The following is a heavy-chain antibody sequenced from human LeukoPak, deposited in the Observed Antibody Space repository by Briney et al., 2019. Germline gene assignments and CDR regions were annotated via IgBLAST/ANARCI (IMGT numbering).Heavy chain of an antibody. D-gene: IGHD3-3*01. CDR3: ARGDFCSKSNCYLRPMDV. Sequence: SETLSLTCTVSGGSISDYYRNWIRQPPGKGLEWIGYIYYSGSTTYNPSLKSRVTMSVDTAKNQFSLTVRSVTAADTAVYYCARGDFCSKSNCYLRPMDVWGKGTTVTVSS. CDR2: IYYSGST. CDR1: GGSISDYY. J-gene: IGHJ6*03. V-gene: IGHV4-59*01.